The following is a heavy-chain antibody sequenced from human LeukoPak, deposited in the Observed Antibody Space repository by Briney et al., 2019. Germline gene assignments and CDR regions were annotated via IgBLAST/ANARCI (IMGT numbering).Heavy chain of an antibody. V-gene: IGHV5-51*01. D-gene: IGHD3-16*01. CDR1: GFTFTELW. CDR3: AKRRKDYLFLGDWFDP. CDR2: IYPGDSDT. J-gene: IGHJ5*02. Sequence: GESLKISCKGSGFTFTELWIGWVRQVPGKGLEWIGIIYPGDSDTQYTPSFHGQVTISADKSVNSVYLQWSSLKASDTAIYYCAKRRKDYLFLGDWFDPWGQGTLVTVSS.